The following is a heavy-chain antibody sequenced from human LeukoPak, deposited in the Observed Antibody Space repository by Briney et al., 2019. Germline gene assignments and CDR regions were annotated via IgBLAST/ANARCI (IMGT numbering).Heavy chain of an antibody. D-gene: IGHD3-3*01. J-gene: IGHJ5*02. CDR3: ARDSDFWSGSPGPTFDP. CDR1: GGSFSGYY. Sequence: SETLSLTCAVYGGSFSGYYWSWIRQPPGKGLEWIGEINHSGSTNYNPSLKSRVTISVDTSKNQFSLKLSSVTAADTAVYYCARDSDFWSGSPGPTFDPWGQGTLVTVSS. CDR2: INHSGST. V-gene: IGHV4-34*01.